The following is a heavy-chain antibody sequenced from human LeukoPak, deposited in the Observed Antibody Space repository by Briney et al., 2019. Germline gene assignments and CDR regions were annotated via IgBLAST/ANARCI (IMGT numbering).Heavy chain of an antibody. J-gene: IGHJ5*02. CDR3: ARLYSRGWNL. CDR1: GFTFSSYA. Sequence: GGSLRLSCAASGFTFSSYAMSWVRQAPGKGLEWVSVIYSGGSTYYADSVKGRFTISRDNSKNTLYLQMNSLRAEDTAVYYCARLYSRGWNLWGQGTLVTVSS. D-gene: IGHD6-19*01. V-gene: IGHV3-53*01. CDR2: IYSGGST.